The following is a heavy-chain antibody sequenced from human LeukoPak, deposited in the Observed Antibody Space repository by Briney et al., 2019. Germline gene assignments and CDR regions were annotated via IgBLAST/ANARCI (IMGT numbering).Heavy chain of an antibody. CDR2: IIPIFGTA. J-gene: IGHJ3*02. Sequence: SVKVSCKASGGTFSSYAISWVRQAPGQGLEWMGGIIPIFGTANYAQKFQGRVTITTDESTSTAYMELSSLRSEDTAVYYCARARGLGYSGYFDAFDIWGQGTMVTVSS. V-gene: IGHV1-69*05. D-gene: IGHD5-12*01. CDR1: GGTFSSYA. CDR3: ARARGLGYSGYFDAFDI.